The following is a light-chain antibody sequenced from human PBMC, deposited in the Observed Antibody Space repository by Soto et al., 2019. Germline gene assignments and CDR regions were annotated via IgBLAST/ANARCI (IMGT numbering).Light chain of an antibody. CDR3: QQRSNWPQIT. V-gene: IGKV3-11*01. CDR1: QSVSSN. J-gene: IGKJ5*01. Sequence: IGITQSPATLSVSPGETATLSCRASQSVSSNLAWYQQKPGQAPRLLIYGASSRATGIPARFSGSGSGTDFTLTISSLEPEDFAVYYCQQRSNWPQITFGQGTRLEIK. CDR2: GAS.